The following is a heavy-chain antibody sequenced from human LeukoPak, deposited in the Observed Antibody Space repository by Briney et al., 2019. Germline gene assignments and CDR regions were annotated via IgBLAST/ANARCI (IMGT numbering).Heavy chain of an antibody. D-gene: IGHD5-12*01. Sequence: ASVKVSCKASGYTFTGYYMHWVRQAPGQGLEWMGWINPNSGGTNYAQKFQGRVTMTRDTSISTAYMELCRLRSDDTAVYYCARGVLISRLGGGYAAAWPYYYGMDVWGQGTTVTVSS. CDR3: ARGVLISRLGGGYAAAWPYYYGMDV. V-gene: IGHV1-2*02. J-gene: IGHJ6*02. CDR1: GYTFTGYY. CDR2: INPNSGGT.